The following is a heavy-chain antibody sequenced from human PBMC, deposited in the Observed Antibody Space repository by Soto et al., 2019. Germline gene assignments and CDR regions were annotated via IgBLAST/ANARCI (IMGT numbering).Heavy chain of an antibody. V-gene: IGHV3-9*01. CDR2: ITWNSDNI. Sequence: QVVESGGGLVQPGGSLRLACSASGFTFDDYGMHWVRQGPGKGLEWVAGITWNSDNIGYVASVRGRFTISRDNAKNSLYLEMNSLRAEDTALYYCAKDRWARDGIDVWGQGTTVSVSS. CDR3: AKDRWARDGIDV. J-gene: IGHJ6*02. CDR1: GFTFDDYG.